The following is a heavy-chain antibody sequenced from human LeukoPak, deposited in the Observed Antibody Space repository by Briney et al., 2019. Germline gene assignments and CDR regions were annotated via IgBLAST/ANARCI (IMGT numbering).Heavy chain of an antibody. CDR1: GFTFSSYR. CDR2: ISSSSSYI. CDR3: ARGTAMVHFDY. Sequence: GGSLRLSCAASGFTFSSYRMTWVRQAPGKGLEWVSSISSSSSYIYYADSVKGRFTISRDNAKNSLYLQMNSLRAEDTAVYYCARGTAMVHFDYWGQGTLVTVSS. V-gene: IGHV3-21*01. J-gene: IGHJ4*02. D-gene: IGHD5-18*01.